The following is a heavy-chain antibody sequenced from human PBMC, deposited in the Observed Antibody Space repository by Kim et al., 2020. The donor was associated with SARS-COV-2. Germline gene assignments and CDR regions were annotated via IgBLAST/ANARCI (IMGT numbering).Heavy chain of an antibody. V-gene: IGHV3-7*01. CDR3: ARVGSSSWYFGY. Sequence: YYVVSVKVRFTISRDNAKNSLYLQMNGLRAEDTAVYYCARVGSSSWYFGYWGQGTLVTVSS. D-gene: IGHD6-13*01. J-gene: IGHJ4*02.